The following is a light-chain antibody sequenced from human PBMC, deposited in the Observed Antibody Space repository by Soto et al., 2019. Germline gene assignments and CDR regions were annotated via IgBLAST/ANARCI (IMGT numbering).Light chain of an antibody. Sequence: QSALTQPASVSGSPGQSITIYCTGTSSDIGAYNYVSWYQQHPGKAPRLIIYEVSNRPSGISNRFSGSKSGITASLTISGLQPEDEADYHCSSYTSTATRMFGGGTKVTVL. CDR3: SSYTSTATRM. CDR2: EVS. J-gene: IGLJ3*02. CDR1: SSDIGAYNY. V-gene: IGLV2-14*01.